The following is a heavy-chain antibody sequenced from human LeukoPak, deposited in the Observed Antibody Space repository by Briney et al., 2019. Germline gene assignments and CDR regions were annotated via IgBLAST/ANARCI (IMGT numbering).Heavy chain of an antibody. CDR1: GSTFSSYA. D-gene: IGHD6-19*01. J-gene: IGHJ6*02. CDR2: ISYDGSNK. V-gene: IGHV3-30-3*01. Sequence: GGSLRLSCAASGSTFSSYAMHWVRQAPGKGLEWVAVISYDGSNKYYADSVKGRFTISRDNSKNTLYLQMNSLRAEDTAVYYCATGMYSSGWLSYYYYGMDVWGQGTTVTVSS. CDR3: ATGMYSSGWLSYYYYGMDV.